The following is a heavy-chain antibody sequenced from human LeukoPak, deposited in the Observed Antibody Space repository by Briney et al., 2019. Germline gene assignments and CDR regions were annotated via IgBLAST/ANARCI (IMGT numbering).Heavy chain of an antibody. CDR3: ARVDYGDAFDI. D-gene: IGHD4-17*01. V-gene: IGHV4-30-2*01. CDR2: IYHSGST. Sequence: SQTLSLTCAVSGGSISSGGYSWSWLRQPPGKGLEWIGYIYHSGSTYYNPSLKSRVTISVDRSKNQFSLKLSSVTAADTAVYYCARVDYGDAFDIWGQGTMVTVSS. J-gene: IGHJ3*02. CDR1: GGSISSGGYS.